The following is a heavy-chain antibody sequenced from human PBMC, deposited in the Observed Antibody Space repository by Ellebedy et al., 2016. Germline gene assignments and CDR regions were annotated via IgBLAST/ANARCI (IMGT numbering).Heavy chain of an antibody. Sequence: ASVKVSCXASGYTFTSYYMHWVRQAPGQGLEWMGIINPSGGSTSYAQKFQGRVTMTRSTSISTAYMELSSLRSEDTAVYYCTRVRGHSSGDQLVLDYWGQGTPVTVSS. CDR1: GYTFTSYY. CDR3: TRVRGHSSGDQLVLDY. D-gene: IGHD5-18*01. CDR2: INPSGGST. V-gene: IGHV1-46*01. J-gene: IGHJ4*02.